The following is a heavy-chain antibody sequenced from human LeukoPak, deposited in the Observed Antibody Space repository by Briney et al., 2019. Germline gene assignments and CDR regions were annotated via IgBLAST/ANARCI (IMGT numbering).Heavy chain of an antibody. J-gene: IGHJ6*03. D-gene: IGHD2-2*02. CDR3: ARAGVGYCSSTSCYKKEVYYYYYMDV. CDR1: GYTFTSYY. Sequence: ASVKVSCKASGYTFTSYYMHWVRQAPGQGLEWMGIINPSGGSTSYAQKFQGRVTMTRDTSTSTVYMELSSLRSEDTAVYYCARAGVGYCSSTSCYKKEVYYYYYMDVWGKGTTVTVSS. CDR2: INPSGGST. V-gene: IGHV1-46*01.